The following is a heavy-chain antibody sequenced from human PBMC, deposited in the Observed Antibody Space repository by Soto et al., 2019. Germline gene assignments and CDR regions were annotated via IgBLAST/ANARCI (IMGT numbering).Heavy chain of an antibody. D-gene: IGHD6-19*01. Sequence: GGSLRLSCVVSGFTFSSYAMNWVRQAPGKGLEWVSAISGSGGSTYYTDSVKGRFTVSRDNSKNTLSLQMNRLRAEDTAVYYCARASGIAVPGPFDYWGQGALVTVSS. J-gene: IGHJ4*02. CDR1: GFTFSSYA. CDR2: ISGSGGST. V-gene: IGHV3-23*01. CDR3: ARASGIAVPGPFDY.